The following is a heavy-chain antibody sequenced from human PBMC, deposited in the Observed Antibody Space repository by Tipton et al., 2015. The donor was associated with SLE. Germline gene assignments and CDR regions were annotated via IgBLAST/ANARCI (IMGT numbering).Heavy chain of an antibody. CDR1: GYTFSSHG. V-gene: IGHV1-18*01. CDR2: INIYNDKI. J-gene: IGHJ6*03. CDR3: ARTLLDYYYYMDV. Sequence: QLVQSGAEVKKPGASVKVSCKASGYTFSSHGISWVRQAPGQGLEWMGWINIYNDKIDYAQKFQGRVTMAIDTSTSTAYMELRSLTSDDTAVYYCARTLLDYYYYMDVWGKGTTVTVSS.